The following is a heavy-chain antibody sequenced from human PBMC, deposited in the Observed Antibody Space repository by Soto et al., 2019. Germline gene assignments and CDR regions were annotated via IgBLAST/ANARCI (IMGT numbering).Heavy chain of an antibody. CDR3: ARAVSPYFGTWFDP. J-gene: IGHJ5*02. Sequence: QLQLQESGPGLVKPSETLSLTCAVSGGSITSGNSYSWAWIRQPPGRGLEWIGSISQTGATSYNPSLKSRVSVSLDKSKNQFSLRLSSVTAADMAFYYCARAVSPYFGTWFDPWGQGTLVTVSS. CDR1: GGSITSGNSYS. CDR2: ISQTGAT. V-gene: IGHV4-30-2*01. D-gene: IGHD3-10*01.